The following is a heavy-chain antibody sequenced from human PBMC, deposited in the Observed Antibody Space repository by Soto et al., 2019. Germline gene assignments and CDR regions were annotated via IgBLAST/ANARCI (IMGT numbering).Heavy chain of an antibody. CDR3: ARELQLTGTTNNWFDP. CDR1: GFTFSSYS. J-gene: IGHJ5*02. CDR2: IISSSSYI. Sequence: EVQLVESGGGLVKPGGSLRLSCAASGFTFSSYSMNWVRQAPGKGLEWVSSIISSSSYIYYADSVKGRFTISRDNAKNSLYLQMNSLRAEDTAVYYCARELQLTGTTNNWFDPWGQGTLVTVSS. V-gene: IGHV3-21*01. D-gene: IGHD1-7*01.